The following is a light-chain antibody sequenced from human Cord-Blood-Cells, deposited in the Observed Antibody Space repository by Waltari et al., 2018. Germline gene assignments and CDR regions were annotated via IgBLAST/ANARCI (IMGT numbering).Light chain of an antibody. CDR3: QQYTSYSYA. Sequence: DIQMTQSPSTLSASVGDRVTITCRSSQCISSWLAWYQQKPGKAPTRLIYDASSLESGGPSSFSGSGSGTEFTLTISSLQPDDFATSYCQQYTSYSYAFGQGTKLVIK. J-gene: IGKJ2*01. CDR2: DAS. CDR1: QCISSW. V-gene: IGKV1-5*01.